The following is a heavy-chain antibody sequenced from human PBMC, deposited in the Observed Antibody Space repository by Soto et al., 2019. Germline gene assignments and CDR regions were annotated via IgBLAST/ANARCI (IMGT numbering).Heavy chain of an antibody. CDR3: ANDRSGSYETFDY. Sequence: QVQLRESGPGQAKPSETLSLACSVSGGPLNAYYWTWIRQPPGKRLEWLGHISYNGITNYNPSLKSRVTMSVDTSKNQISLKLSSVTVADTAIYYCANDRSGSYETFDYWGQGTLVTVSS. CDR2: ISYNGIT. J-gene: IGHJ4*02. V-gene: IGHV4-59*12. D-gene: IGHD3-22*01. CDR1: GGPLNAYY.